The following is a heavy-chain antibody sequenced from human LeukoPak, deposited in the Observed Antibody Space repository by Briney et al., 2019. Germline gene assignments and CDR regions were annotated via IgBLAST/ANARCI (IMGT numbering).Heavy chain of an antibody. J-gene: IGHJ6*03. CDR3: ARNGKDCSSTSCSQRYYYYYMDV. CDR2: INPNSGDT. CDR1: GYTFTGYY. D-gene: IGHD2-2*01. Sequence: GASVKVSCKASGYTFTGYYMHWVRQAPGQGREWMGWINPNSGDTNYAQKFQGRVTMTRDTSISTAYMELSRLRSDDTAVYYCARNGKDCSSTSCSQRYYYYYMDVWGKGTTVTVSS. V-gene: IGHV1-2*02.